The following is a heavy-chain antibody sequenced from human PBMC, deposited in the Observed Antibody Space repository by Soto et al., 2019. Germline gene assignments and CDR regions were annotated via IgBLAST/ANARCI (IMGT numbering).Heavy chain of an antibody. J-gene: IGHJ6*02. CDR2: IINSKTHT. V-gene: IGHV3-11*06. Sequence: GGSLSLSCEAPEFDFSDYYMRWIREAPGRRVEWISYIINSKTHTDYPYSVKGRFTISRDNAKKSLYLQMNSLRVEDTAVYYCARGRSSSGYIDDLDDWGQGATVTVSS. CDR3: ARGRSSSGYIDDLDD. CDR1: EFDFSDYY. D-gene: IGHD6-25*01.